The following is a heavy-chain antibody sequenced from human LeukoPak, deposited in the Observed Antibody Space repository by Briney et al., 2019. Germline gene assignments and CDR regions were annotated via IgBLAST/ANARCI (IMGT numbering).Heavy chain of an antibody. CDR3: AKDKNDYGDYYYMDV. J-gene: IGHJ6*03. CDR1: GFTFSSCG. Sequence: PGGSLRLSCAASGFTFSSCGMHWVRQAPGKGLEWVAFIRYDGSNKYYADSVKGRFTISRDNSKNTLYLQMNSLRAEDTAVYYWAKDKNDYGDYYYMDVWGKGTTVTVSS. D-gene: IGHD4-17*01. CDR2: IRYDGSNK. V-gene: IGHV3-30*02.